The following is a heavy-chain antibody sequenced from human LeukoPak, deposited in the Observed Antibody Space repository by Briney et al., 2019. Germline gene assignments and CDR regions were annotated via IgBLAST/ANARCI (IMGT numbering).Heavy chain of an antibody. CDR2: ISDDGSNK. J-gene: IGHJ4*02. CDR3: AKPWYYYDSSGYYFDY. V-gene: IGHV3-30*18. Sequence: QPGGSLRLSCAASGFTFSSYGMDWVRQAPGKGLEWGAVISDDGSNKYYADSVKGRFTISRDNSKNTLYLQMNSLRAEDTAVYYCAKPWYYYDSSGYYFDYWGQGTLVTVSS. D-gene: IGHD3-22*01. CDR1: GFTFSSYG.